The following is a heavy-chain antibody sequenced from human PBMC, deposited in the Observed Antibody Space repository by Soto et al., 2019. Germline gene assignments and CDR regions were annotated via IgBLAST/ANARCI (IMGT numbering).Heavy chain of an antibody. D-gene: IGHD3-10*01. CDR2: INPNSGGT. Sequence: ASVKVSCKASGYTFTGYYMHWVRQAPGQGLEWMGWINPNSGGTNYAQKFQGRVTMTRDTSISTAYMELSRLRSDDTAVYYCARGHVLLWFGELAPPGMDVWGQGTTVTVSS. CDR1: GYTFTGYY. V-gene: IGHV1-2*02. J-gene: IGHJ6*02. CDR3: ARGHVLLWFGELAPPGMDV.